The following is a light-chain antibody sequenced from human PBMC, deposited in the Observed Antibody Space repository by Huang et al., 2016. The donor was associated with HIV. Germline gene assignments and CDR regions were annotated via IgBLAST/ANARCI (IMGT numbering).Light chain of an antibody. Sequence: DIQMTQSPSTLSAFVGDRLTTTCRASQKISSWLAWYQQKPGKAPRRLIYKISRLESGVPSRFSGSGSGTEFTLTISSLQPDDIGTYYCQYGETFGQGSKVEVK. CDR2: KIS. J-gene: IGKJ1*01. CDR1: QKISSW. V-gene: IGKV1-5*03. CDR3: QYGET.